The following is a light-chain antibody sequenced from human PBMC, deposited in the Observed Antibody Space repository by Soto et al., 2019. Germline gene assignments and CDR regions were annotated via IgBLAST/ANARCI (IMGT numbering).Light chain of an antibody. Sequence: ANQSISTWLAWYQQKPGKAPNLLIYKASRLETGIPDRFSGRGGGRDFTLTISRLEPEDFAVYLCHQYGTSPFTFGEGTKVDIK. J-gene: IGKJ4*01. V-gene: IGKV1-5*03. CDR3: HQYGTSPFT. CDR1: QSISTW. CDR2: KAS.